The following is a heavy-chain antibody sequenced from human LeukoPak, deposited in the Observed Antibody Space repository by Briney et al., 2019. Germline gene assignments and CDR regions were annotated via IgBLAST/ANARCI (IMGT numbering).Heavy chain of an antibody. CDR3: AKYVTPPGTYYYGLDV. CDR1: GFTFTNHA. J-gene: IGHJ6*02. CDR2: ISGSGDAT. D-gene: IGHD6-13*01. Sequence: GGSLRLSCSASGFTFTNHAMNWVRQAPGKGLEWVSGISGSGDATFYADPVKGRFTISRDNSKNTLYLQMNSLRGDDTAVYYCAKYVTPPGTYYYGLDVWGQGTTVTVSS. V-gene: IGHV3-23*01.